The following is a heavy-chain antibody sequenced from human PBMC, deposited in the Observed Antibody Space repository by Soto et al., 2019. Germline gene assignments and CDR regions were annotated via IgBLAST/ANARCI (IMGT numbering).Heavy chain of an antibody. CDR3: ARTYYDFWSGYYGFDY. CDR1: GYSYTNYW. Sequence: RGESLKISYKGYGYSYTNYWTDCLHQMSWKGLQSTGIIYPGDSDTRYSPSFQGQVTISADKYSTTAYLQWRSLKASDTSMYYCARTYYDFWSGYYGFDYWGQGTLVTVSS. J-gene: IGHJ4*02. CDR2: IYPGDSDT. D-gene: IGHD3-3*01. V-gene: IGHV5-51*07.